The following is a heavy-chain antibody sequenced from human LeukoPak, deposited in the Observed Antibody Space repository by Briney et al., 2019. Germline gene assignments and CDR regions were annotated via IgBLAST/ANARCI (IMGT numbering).Heavy chain of an antibody. CDR1: GYTFTNYN. CDR3: AREDRQLVPTYYFDY. CDR2: MSPNIGNT. V-gene: IGHV1-8*03. D-gene: IGHD6-6*01. Sequence: ASVKVSCKASGYTFTNYNINWVRQTPGQGLEWMGWMSPNIGNTGYAQKFQGRVTITRNTSINTAYMELSSLRSEDSAVYYCAREDRQLVPTYYFDYWGQGTLVTVSS. J-gene: IGHJ4*02.